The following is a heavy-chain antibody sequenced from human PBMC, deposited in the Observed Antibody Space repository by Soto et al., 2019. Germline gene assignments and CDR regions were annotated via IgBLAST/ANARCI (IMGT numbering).Heavy chain of an antibody. D-gene: IGHD2-2*03. V-gene: IGHV3-23*01. CDR1: GFSISEYG. CDR3: VKWIGVGDS. J-gene: IGHJ4*02. CDR2: FSGGRGGT. Sequence: EVQLLESGGGSVQPGGSLKLSCAVSGFSISEYGVTWVRQPPGKGLYWVSGFSGGRGGTFYADSVRGRFTISRDDSRNMVYLQMDSLGVEDTAVYYCVKWIGVGDSWGQGTLVTVSS.